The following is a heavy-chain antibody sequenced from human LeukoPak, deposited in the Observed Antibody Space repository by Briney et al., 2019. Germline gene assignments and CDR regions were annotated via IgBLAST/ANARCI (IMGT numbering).Heavy chain of an antibody. Sequence: SVTVSCKASGGTFRSFAISWVRQAPGQGLEWMGGIITIFRTANYAQKFQGRVTITADEPTSTAYMELSSLRSEDTAVYYCARALRYYSDSSGYAFDYWGQGTLVTVSS. CDR3: ARALRYYSDSSGYAFDY. CDR1: GGTFRSFA. V-gene: IGHV1-69*01. CDR2: IITIFRTA. J-gene: IGHJ4*02. D-gene: IGHD3-22*01.